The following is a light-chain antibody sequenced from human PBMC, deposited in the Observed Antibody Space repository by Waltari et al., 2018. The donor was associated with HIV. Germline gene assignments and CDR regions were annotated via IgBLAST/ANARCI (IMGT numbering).Light chain of an antibody. CDR1: SSDVGGYNY. J-gene: IGLJ1*01. V-gene: IGLV2-14*01. CDR2: EVS. Sequence: QSALTQPASVSGSPGQSITISCTGTSSDVGGYNYVSWYQQHPGKAPQLMISEVSNRRSGVSNRVSGSKSGNTASLTISGLQAEDEADYYCSSYTSSSTLYVFGTGTKVTVL. CDR3: SSYTSSSTLYV.